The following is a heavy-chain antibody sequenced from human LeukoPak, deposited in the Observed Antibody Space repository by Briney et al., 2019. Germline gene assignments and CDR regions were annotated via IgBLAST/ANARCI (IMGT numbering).Heavy chain of an antibody. CDR2: IYSGGSK. CDR1: GFTVSSNY. V-gene: IGHV3-66*01. CDR3: ARDFSVPHDGGDCFLPKE. J-gene: IGHJ4*02. Sequence: GSLRLYCAASGFTVSSNYMSWVRQAPGKGLGWVSVIYSGGSKYYADSVKGRFTISRDNAKNPLFLQMNSLKAEDTAVYYCARDFSVPHDGGDCFLPKEWGQGTLVTVSS. D-gene: IGHD2-21*02.